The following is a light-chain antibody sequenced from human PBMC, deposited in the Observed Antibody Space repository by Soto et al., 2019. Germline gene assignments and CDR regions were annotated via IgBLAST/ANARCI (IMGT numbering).Light chain of an antibody. CDR1: QGISSY. J-gene: IGKJ5*01. CDR3: KQLNTYPIT. Sequence: QLTQSPSSLSASVGDRVAITCRASQGISSYLAWYQKKPGKAPNLLIYAASTLQSGVQSRFSGSGSGTDFTLTISSLQPEDFATYYCKQLNTYPITFGQGTRLEIK. V-gene: IGKV1-9*01. CDR2: AAS.